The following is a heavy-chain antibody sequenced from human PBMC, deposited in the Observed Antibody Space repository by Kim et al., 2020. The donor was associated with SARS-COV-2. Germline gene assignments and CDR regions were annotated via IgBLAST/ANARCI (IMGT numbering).Heavy chain of an antibody. CDR3: ARGGNSGYYRWGDP. Sequence: ASVKVSCKTSGYPFIGYYIHWARHAPGQGLEGMGWINPNNGEAAYAQRFKGRVTLTRVTSISTAYLELSSLRYDDTAVYYCARGGNSGYYRWGDPWAQGSLVTVSS. CDR1: GYPFIGYY. J-gene: IGHJ5*02. CDR2: INPNNGEA. V-gene: IGHV1-2*02. D-gene: IGHD5-12*01.